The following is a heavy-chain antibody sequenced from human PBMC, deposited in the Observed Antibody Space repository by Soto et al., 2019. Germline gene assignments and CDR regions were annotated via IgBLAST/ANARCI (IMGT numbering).Heavy chain of an antibody. CDR2: IYYDGST. D-gene: IGHD5-12*01. CDR3: ATNRGFDFYYFDS. Sequence: SETLSLTCTVSGGSISTSSYYWGWIRQPPGKGLEWIGSIYYDGSTSYTPSLKSRVTISRDTSKNQFFLMLNSVTAADTAVYFCATNRGFDFYYFDSWGQGTPVTVSS. CDR1: GGSISTSSYY. V-gene: IGHV4-39*01. J-gene: IGHJ4*02.